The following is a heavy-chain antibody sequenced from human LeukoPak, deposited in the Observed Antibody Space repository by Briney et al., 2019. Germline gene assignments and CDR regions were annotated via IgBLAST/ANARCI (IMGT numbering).Heavy chain of an antibody. D-gene: IGHD6-13*01. Sequence: KPGGSLRLSCAASGFTFSNAWMSWVRQAPGKGLEGVGRTKSKTDGRATDYAEPVKGRFTISRDDSRATLYLQMSSLKAEDTAVYYCTTERGRASWYEYYFDNWGQGTLVTVAS. CDR1: GFTFSNAW. J-gene: IGHJ4*02. CDR3: TTERGRASWYEYYFDN. V-gene: IGHV3-15*01. CDR2: TKSKTDGRAT.